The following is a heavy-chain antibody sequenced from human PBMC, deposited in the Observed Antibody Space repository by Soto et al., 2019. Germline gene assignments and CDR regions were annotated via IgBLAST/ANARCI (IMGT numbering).Heavy chain of an antibody. CDR3: ARFTFMFNSYHSYGLYV. Sequence: TLALTCSVSGGSISSAGYYWSWIRQHPGKGLEWIGYIHYSGSTYYNPSLESRVTISVDTSKNEFSLNLSSVTAADTAVYYCARFTFMFNSYHSYGLYVRGQRTTVTVSS. CDR2: IHYSGST. CDR1: GGSISSAGYY. J-gene: IGHJ6*02. V-gene: IGHV4-31*03. D-gene: IGHD3-16*01.